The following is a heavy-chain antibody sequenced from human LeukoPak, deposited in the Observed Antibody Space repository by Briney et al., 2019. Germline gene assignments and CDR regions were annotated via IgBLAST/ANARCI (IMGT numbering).Heavy chain of an antibody. CDR2: TRFDGSIK. CDR3: ARWGGTRQYYFDY. D-gene: IGHD1-1*01. J-gene: IGHJ4*02. Sequence: GGSLRLSCAVSGFIFSDYGFHWVRQAPGKGLEWVAVTRFDGSIKQYADSVKGRFTTSRDDSKNTLYLQMNFLKSEDTAVYYCARWGGTRQYYFDYWGQGTLVTVSS. V-gene: IGHV3-33*01. CDR1: GFIFSDYG.